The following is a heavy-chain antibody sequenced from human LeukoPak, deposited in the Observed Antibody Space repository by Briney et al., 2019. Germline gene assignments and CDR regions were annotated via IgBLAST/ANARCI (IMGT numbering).Heavy chain of an antibody. J-gene: IGHJ3*01. CDR3: ARAYCSSTSCSVGSFDF. V-gene: IGHV4-59*01. Sequence: PSVTLSLTCTVCSDPISIYYWIWMRQPPGKGREWIGYIYYSGSTNYNPSLKSRVTISVDTSKNQFSLKLSSVTAADAAVYYCARAYCSSTSCSVGSFDFWGQGTMVTVSS. CDR2: IYYSGST. D-gene: IGHD2-2*01. CDR1: SDPISIYY.